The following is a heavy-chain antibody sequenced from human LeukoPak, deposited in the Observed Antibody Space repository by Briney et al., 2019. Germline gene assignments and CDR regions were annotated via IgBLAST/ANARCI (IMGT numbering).Heavy chain of an antibody. J-gene: IGHJ6*02. V-gene: IGHV1-2*02. Sequence: ASVKVSCKASGYTFTGYSMHWVRQAPGQGLEWMGWISPNSGATNYAQNFQGRVTMTRDTSISTAYMELSRLRSDDTAVYYCARGGRWLALYYYYGMDVWGQGTTVTVSS. CDR1: GYTFTGYS. D-gene: IGHD6-19*01. CDR2: ISPNSGAT. CDR3: ARGGRWLALYYYYGMDV.